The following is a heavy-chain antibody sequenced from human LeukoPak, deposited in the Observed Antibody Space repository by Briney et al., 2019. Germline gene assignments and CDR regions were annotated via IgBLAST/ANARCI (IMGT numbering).Heavy chain of an antibody. D-gene: IGHD6-13*01. CDR2: ISYDGSNK. Sequence: GGSLRLSCAASGFTFSSYAMHWVRQAPGKGLEWVAVISYDGSNKYYADSVKGRSTISRDNSKNTLYLQMNSLRAEDTAVYYCAASTSSSWYFGGQGTLVTVSS. CDR1: GFTFSSYA. CDR3: AASTSSSWYF. J-gene: IGHJ4*02. V-gene: IGHV3-30-3*01.